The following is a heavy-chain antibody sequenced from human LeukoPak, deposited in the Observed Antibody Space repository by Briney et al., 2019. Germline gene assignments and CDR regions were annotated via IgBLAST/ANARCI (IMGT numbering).Heavy chain of an antibody. J-gene: IGHJ4*02. Sequence: PGGSLRLSCAASGFTFSSYWMSWVRQAPGKGLEWVANIKQDGSEKYYVDSVKGRFTISRDNAKNSLYLQMNNLRAEDTAVYYCASPNNMIVVVITGYWGQGTLVTVSS. CDR2: IKQDGSEK. CDR3: ASPNNMIVVVITGY. CDR1: GFTFSSYW. V-gene: IGHV3-7*01. D-gene: IGHD3-22*01.